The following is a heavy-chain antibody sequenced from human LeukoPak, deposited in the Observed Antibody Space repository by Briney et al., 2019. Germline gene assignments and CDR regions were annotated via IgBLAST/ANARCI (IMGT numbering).Heavy chain of an antibody. CDR2: TSGSGSTI. V-gene: IGHV3-48*03. J-gene: IGHJ4*02. CDR3: ARDAMVYAKPVPFDY. CDR1: GFTFSSYE. D-gene: IGHD2-8*01. Sequence: TGGSLRLSCAASGFTFSSYEMNWVRQAPGKGLEWVSYTSGSGSTIYYADSVKGRFTISRDNAKNSLYLQMNSLRAEDTAVYYCARDAMVYAKPVPFDYWGQGTLVTVSS.